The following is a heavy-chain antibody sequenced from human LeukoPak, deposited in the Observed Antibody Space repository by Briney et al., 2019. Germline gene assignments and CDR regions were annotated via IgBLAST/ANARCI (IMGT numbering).Heavy chain of an antibody. Sequence: GSLRLSCAASGFTFSSYAMSWVRQAPGKGLGWVSAFSGSGGSTYYADSVKGRFTISRDNSKNTLYLQMNSLRAEDTAVYYCARERGYSYYYYGMDVWGQGTTVTVSS. J-gene: IGHJ6*02. CDR2: FSGSGGST. CDR1: GFTFSSYA. CDR3: ARERGYSYYYYGMDV. V-gene: IGHV3-23*01. D-gene: IGHD5-18*01.